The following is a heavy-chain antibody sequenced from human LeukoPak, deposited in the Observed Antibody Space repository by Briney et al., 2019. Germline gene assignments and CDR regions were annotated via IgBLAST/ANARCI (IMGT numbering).Heavy chain of an antibody. D-gene: IGHD5-12*01. CDR2: IWYDGTNK. J-gene: IGHJ6*02. CDR1: GFTFSSYG. Sequence: GGSLRLSCAASGFTFSSYGMHWVRQAPGKGLEWVAVIWYDGTNKNHADSVQGRFTISRDNSKNTLYLQMSSLRVEDTGLYYCARGGYSGIYYGMDVWGQGTTVTVS. V-gene: IGHV3-33*01. CDR3: ARGGYSGIYYGMDV.